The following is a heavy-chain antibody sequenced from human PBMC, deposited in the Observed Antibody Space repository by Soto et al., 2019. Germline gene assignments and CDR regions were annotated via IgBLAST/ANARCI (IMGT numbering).Heavy chain of an antibody. Sequence: QVQLVQSGAEVKKPGSSVKVSCKASGGTFSSYAISWVRQAPGQGLEWMGGIIPIFGTANYAQKFQGRVTITXDESTSTAYMELSSLRXEDTAVYYXXREXXLWLGRVAYYFDYWGQXTXVTVSS. CDR3: XREXXLWLGRVAYYFDY. CDR1: GGTFSSYA. V-gene: IGHV1-69*01. D-gene: IGHD3-10*01. CDR2: IIPIFGTA. J-gene: IGHJ4*02.